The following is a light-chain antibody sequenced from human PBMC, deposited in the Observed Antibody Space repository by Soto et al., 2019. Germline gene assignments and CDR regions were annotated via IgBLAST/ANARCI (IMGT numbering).Light chain of an antibody. CDR2: EVS. CDR1: SSDVGAYNY. Sequence: QSALAQPPSASGSPGQSVTISCTGTSSDVGAYNYVSWYQQHPGKAPKLMIYEVSKRPSGVPDRFSGSKSGNTASLTVSGLQAEDEADYYCSSYAATYNLYFFGTGTKVTVL. CDR3: SSYAATYNLYF. J-gene: IGLJ1*01. V-gene: IGLV2-8*01.